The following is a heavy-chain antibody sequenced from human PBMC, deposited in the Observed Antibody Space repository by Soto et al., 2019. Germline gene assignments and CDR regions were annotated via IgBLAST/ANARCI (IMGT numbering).Heavy chain of an antibody. J-gene: IGHJ6*02. Sequence: GESLKISCAASGFTFSSYAMSWVRQAPGKGLEWVSAISGSGGSTYYADSVKGRFTISRDNSKNTLYLQMNSLRAEDTAVYYCARGARVAHYYYYYGMDVWGQGTTVTVSS. CDR2: ISGSGGST. CDR1: GFTFSSYA. V-gene: IGHV3-23*01. CDR3: ARGARVAHYYYYYGMDV. D-gene: IGHD2-15*01.